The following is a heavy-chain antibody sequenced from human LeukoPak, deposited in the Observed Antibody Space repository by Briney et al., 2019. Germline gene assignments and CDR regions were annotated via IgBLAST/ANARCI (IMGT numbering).Heavy chain of an antibody. CDR3: AREVVGANLDY. CDR2: ISAYNCNT. J-gene: IGHJ4*02. D-gene: IGHD1-26*01. CDR1: GYTFTSYG. Sequence: ASVKVSCKASGYTFTSYGISWVRQAPGQGLEWMGWISAYNCNTNYAQKLQGRVTITTDTSTHTAYMELRSLRSDDTAVYCCAREVVGANLDYWGQETVVTVSS. V-gene: IGHV1-18*01.